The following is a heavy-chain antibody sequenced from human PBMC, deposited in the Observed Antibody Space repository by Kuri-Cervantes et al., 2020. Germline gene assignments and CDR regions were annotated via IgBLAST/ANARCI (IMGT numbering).Heavy chain of an antibody. CDR3: AREWTGTTFFLSFAAFDI. Sequence: GESLKISCAASGFTFSSYGMHWVRQAPGKGLEWVAVIWYDGSNKYYADSVKGRFTISRDNSKNTLYLQMNSPRAEDTAVYYCAREWTGTTFFLSFAAFDIWGQGTMVTVSS. CDR1: GFTFSSYG. CDR2: IWYDGSNK. V-gene: IGHV3-33*01. J-gene: IGHJ3*02. D-gene: IGHD1-1*01.